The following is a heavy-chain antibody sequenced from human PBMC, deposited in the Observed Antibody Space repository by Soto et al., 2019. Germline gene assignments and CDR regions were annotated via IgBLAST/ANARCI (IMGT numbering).Heavy chain of an antibody. V-gene: IGHV1-18*01. CDR2: ISGSNGDT. J-gene: IGHJ4*02. Sequence: VQLVQSGAEVKESGASVKVSCKASGYTFINYGVAWVRRAPGQGPEWMGWISGSNGDTKYAQNLQNRVSLTTDTSTNTAYMELRSLRPDDPAIYFCGRGGLAVSGTYDYWGQGTLVTVSS. CDR1: GYTFINYG. D-gene: IGHD6-19*01. CDR3: GRGGLAVSGTYDY.